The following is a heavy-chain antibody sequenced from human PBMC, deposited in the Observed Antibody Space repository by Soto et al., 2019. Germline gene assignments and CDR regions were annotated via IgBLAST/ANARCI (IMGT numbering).Heavy chain of an antibody. D-gene: IGHD3-9*01. CDR1: GGTFTSFA. Sequence: QVQLVESGAEVKKPGSSVKVSCKASGGTFTSFAISWVRQAPGQGLEWMGGIVPLFGIPNYAQKFQGRLTITADRSTSTAFMELSSLGSEDTAIYYCASSTYHEILTGFFYYYYYGMDVCGQGTTVTVSS. CDR3: ASSTYHEILTGFFYYYYYGMDV. J-gene: IGHJ6*02. V-gene: IGHV1-69*17. CDR2: IVPLFGIP.